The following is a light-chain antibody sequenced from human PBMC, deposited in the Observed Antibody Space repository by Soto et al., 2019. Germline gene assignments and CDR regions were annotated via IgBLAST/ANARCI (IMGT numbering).Light chain of an antibody. CDR1: QSVSSSN. CDR2: GAS. Sequence: EIVLTQSPGTLSLSPGERATLSCRASQSVSSSNLAWYQQKPGQAPRLLIYGASSRATGFPDRFSGSGSGTDFTLTINRLEPEDCAVYYCQQYGSSPRFGPGTKVDIK. CDR3: QQYGSSPR. V-gene: IGKV3-20*01. J-gene: IGKJ3*01.